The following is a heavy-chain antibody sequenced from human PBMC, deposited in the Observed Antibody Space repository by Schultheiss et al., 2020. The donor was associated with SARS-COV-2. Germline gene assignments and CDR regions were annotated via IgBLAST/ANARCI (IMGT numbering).Heavy chain of an antibody. V-gene: IGHV4-38-2*01. CDR1: GYSISSGYS. CDR3: ARLFSPGRAFDI. CDR2: IYHSGST. Sequence: SQTLSLTCAVSGYSISSGYSWSWIRQPPGKGLEWIGYIYHSGSTNYNPSLKSRVTISVDTSKTQFSLKLSSVTAADTAVYYCARLFSPGRAFDIWGQGTMVTVSS. J-gene: IGHJ3*02. D-gene: IGHD2/OR15-2a*01.